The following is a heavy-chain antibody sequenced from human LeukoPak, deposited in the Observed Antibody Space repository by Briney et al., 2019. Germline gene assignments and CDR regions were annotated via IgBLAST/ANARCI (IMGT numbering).Heavy chain of an antibody. D-gene: IGHD5-24*01. Sequence: GGSLRLSCAASGFTFSSYAMHWVRQAPGKGLEWVAIISYDGSNKYYADSVKGRFTISRDNSKNTLYLQMNSLRAEDTAVYYCAKSGYNRFDYWGQGTLVTVSS. CDR1: GFTFSSYA. V-gene: IGHV3-30*18. CDR3: AKSGYNRFDY. CDR2: ISYDGSNK. J-gene: IGHJ4*02.